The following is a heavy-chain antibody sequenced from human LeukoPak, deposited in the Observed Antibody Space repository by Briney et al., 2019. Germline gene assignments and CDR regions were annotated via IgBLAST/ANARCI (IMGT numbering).Heavy chain of an antibody. CDR2: ISAYNGNT. V-gene: IGHV1-18*01. CDR3: AREGSADYYYYYMDV. Sequence: GASVKVSCKASGYTFTSYGISWVRQAPGQGLEWMGWISAYNGNTNYAQKLQGRATMTTDTATSTAYMELRSLRSDDTAVYYCAREGSADYYYYYMDVWGKGTMVTVSS. CDR1: GYTFTSYG. D-gene: IGHD6-6*01. J-gene: IGHJ6*03.